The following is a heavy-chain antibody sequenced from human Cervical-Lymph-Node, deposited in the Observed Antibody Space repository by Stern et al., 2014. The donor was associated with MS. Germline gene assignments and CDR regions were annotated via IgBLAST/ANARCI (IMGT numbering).Heavy chain of an antibody. V-gene: IGHV4-61*02. CDR3: ARDSAAGSSIRDYYFGLDV. CDR2: IYTSGRT. CDR1: GASITGGGSF. J-gene: IGHJ6*02. Sequence: QVQLQESGPGLVKPSQTLSLTCTVSGASITGGGSFWSWIRQPAGKRLEWIGRIYTSGRTDYTPSLKSRVTISVDALKNQVSLKLISVPAADTAVYYCARDSAAGSSIRDYYFGLDVWGQGTTVTVSS. D-gene: IGHD6-19*01.